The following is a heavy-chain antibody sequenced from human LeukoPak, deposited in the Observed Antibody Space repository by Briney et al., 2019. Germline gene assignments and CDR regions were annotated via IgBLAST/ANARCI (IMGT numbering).Heavy chain of an antibody. J-gene: IGHJ4*02. Sequence: GGSLRLSCTTSGFAFDDFAMSWVRQPAGKGLEWVGFIRRRAYGGAAEYAASVKGRFIISRDDSKGIAYLQMNSLKTEDSAVYYCSRNGLVEFDYWSQGSLLIVSP. CDR2: IRRRAYGGAA. CDR3: SRNGLVEFDY. V-gene: IGHV3-49*04. CDR1: GFAFDDFA.